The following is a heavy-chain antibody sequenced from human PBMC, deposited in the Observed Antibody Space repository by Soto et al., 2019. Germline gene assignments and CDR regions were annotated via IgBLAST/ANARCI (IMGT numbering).Heavy chain of an antibody. V-gene: IGHV3-30*18. CDR3: AKDISRSDSSSWYVGGLYYYGMDV. J-gene: IGHJ6*02. CDR2: ISYDGSNK. CDR1: GFTFSSFG. Sequence: PGGSLRLSCAASGFTFSSFGMHWVRQAPGKGLEWVAVISYDGSNKYYADSVKGRFTISRDNSKNTLYLQMNSLRAEDTAVYYCAKDISRSDSSSWYVGGLYYYGMDVWGQGTTVTVSS. D-gene: IGHD6-13*01.